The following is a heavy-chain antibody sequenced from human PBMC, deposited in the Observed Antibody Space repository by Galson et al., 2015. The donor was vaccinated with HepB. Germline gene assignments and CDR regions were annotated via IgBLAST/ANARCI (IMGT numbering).Heavy chain of an antibody. Sequence: SLRLSCAASGFTFSSYAMSWVRQAPGKGLEWVSAISGSGGSTYYADSVKGRFTISRDNSKNTLYLQMNSLRAEDTAVYYCAKRYFDWLSPLDYWGQGTLVTVSS. J-gene: IGHJ4*02. D-gene: IGHD3-9*01. CDR2: ISGSGGST. CDR1: GFTFSSYA. V-gene: IGHV3-23*01. CDR3: AKRYFDWLSPLDY.